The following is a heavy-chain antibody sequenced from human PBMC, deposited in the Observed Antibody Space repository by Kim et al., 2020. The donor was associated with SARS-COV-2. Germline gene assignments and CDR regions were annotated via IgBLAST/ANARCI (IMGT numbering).Heavy chain of an antibody. V-gene: IGHV3-7*01. CDR2: IKPDGSEK. D-gene: IGHD6-13*01. CDR3: RVGAAGRW. J-gene: IGHJ4*02. CDR1: GFSFGSNW. Sequence: GGSLRLSCAASGFSFGSNWMHWVRQTPEKGLEWVASIKPDGSEKYYVDSLKGRFTISRDNAKNSLYLQTNSLSAEDTAAYYCRVGAAGRWWGQGTLVTVS.